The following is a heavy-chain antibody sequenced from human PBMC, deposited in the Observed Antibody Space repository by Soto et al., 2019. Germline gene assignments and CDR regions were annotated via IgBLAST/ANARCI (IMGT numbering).Heavy chain of an antibody. Sequence: ASVKVSCKASGYTFTSYDINWVRQAPGQRLEWMGWINPNSGNTDYSQKFQGRVTMTRNTSISTAYMELSSLRSDDTAVYYCARGSGYYLPDYWGQGTLVIVSS. D-gene: IGHD5-12*01. V-gene: IGHV1-8*01. CDR2: INPNSGNT. CDR3: ARGSGYYLPDY. CDR1: GYTFTSYD. J-gene: IGHJ4*02.